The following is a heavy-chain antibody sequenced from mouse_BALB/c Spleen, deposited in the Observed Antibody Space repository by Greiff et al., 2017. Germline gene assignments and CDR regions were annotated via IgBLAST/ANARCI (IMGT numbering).Heavy chain of an antibody. CDR1: GYSFTDYN. V-gene: IGHV1S135*01. CDR2: IDPYNGGT. D-gene: IGHD1-1*01. CDR3: ARSDYYGSSYTWFAY. J-gene: IGHJ3*01. Sequence: VHVKQSGPELVKPGASVKVSCKASGYSFTDYNMYWVKQSHGKSLEWIGYIDPYNGGTSYNQKFKGKATLTVDKSSSTAFMHLNSLTSEDSAVYYCARSDYYGSSYTWFAYWGQGTLVTVSA.